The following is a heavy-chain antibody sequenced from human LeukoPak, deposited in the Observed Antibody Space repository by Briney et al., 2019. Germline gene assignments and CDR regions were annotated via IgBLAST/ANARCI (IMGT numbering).Heavy chain of an antibody. CDR1: GGSISSGSYY. CDR3: ARAAEWLPPADAFDI. V-gene: IGHV4-61*02. Sequence: SQTLFLTCTASGGSISSGSYYWSWIRPPAGEGLEWVGAFYTTGSTNYNPSLQSRVTISVDTSKNQFSLKLSSVTAADTAVYYCARAAEWLPPADAFDIWGQGTMVTVSS. D-gene: IGHD5-18*01. J-gene: IGHJ3*02. CDR2: FYTTGST.